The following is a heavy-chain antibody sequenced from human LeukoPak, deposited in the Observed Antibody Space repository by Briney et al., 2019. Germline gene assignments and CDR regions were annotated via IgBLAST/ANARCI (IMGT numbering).Heavy chain of an antibody. CDR1: GFTFSSYG. D-gene: IGHD6-19*01. V-gene: IGHV3-30*03. CDR2: ISYDGSNK. Sequence: GRSLRLSCAASGFTFSSYGMHWVRQAPGKGLEWVAVISYDGSNKYYADSVKGRFTISRDNSKNTLYLQMNSLRAEDTAVYYCAHSGDSYSSGWNYFDYWGQGTLVTVSS. J-gene: IGHJ4*02. CDR3: AHSGDSYSSGWNYFDY.